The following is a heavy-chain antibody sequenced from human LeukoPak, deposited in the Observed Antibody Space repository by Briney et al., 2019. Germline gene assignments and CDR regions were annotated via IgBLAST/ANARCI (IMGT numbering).Heavy chain of an antibody. Sequence: GGSLRLSCAASGFTFSSYAVSWVRQAPGKGLEWVSSISGSGGSTYSADSVKGRFTISRDNSKNTLYLQMNSLRAEDTALYYCAKDRSCTNDICHGDFDYWGQGTLVNVSS. CDR2: ISGSGGST. J-gene: IGHJ4*02. V-gene: IGHV3-23*01. CDR1: GFTFSSYA. CDR3: AKDRSCTNDICHGDFDY. D-gene: IGHD2-8*01.